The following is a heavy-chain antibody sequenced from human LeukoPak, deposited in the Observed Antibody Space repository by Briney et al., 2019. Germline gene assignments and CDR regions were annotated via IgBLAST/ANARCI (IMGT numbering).Heavy chain of an antibody. CDR1: GGTFSSYA. V-gene: IGHV1-69*05. CDR3: ARDHSIVGATRLGYYYYYMDV. J-gene: IGHJ6*03. CDR2: IIPIFGTA. Sequence: SVKVSYKASGGTFSSYAISWVRQAPGQGLEWMGGIIPIFGTANYAQKFQGRVTITTDESTSTAYMELSSLRSEDTAVYYCARDHSIVGATRLGYYYYYMDVWGKGTTVTVSS. D-gene: IGHD1-26*01.